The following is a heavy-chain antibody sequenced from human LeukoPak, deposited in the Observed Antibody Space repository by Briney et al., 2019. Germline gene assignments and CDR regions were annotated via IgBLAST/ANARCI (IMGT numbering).Heavy chain of an antibody. CDR3: AKGFIPVYCGSGSYCPFDY. J-gene: IGHJ4*02. CDR1: GFTFSSYA. Sequence: GGSLRLSCAASGFTFSSYAMSWVRQAPGKGLEWVSAISGSGGSTYYADSVKGRFTISRDNSKNTLYLQMNSLRAEDTAVYYCAKGFIPVYCGSGSYCPFDYWGQGTLVTVSS. CDR2: ISGSGGST. V-gene: IGHV3-23*01. D-gene: IGHD3-10*01.